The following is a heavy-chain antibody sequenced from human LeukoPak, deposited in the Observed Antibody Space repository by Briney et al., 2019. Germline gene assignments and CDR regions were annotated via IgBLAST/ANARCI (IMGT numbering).Heavy chain of an antibody. CDR2: NYYSGST. J-gene: IGHJ5*02. CDR1: GGSISGVSYY. Sequence: SQTLSLTCSVSGGSISGVSYYWGWIRQSPGKGLEWIGTNYYSGSTYYNPSLKSRVTTSVDLSKNQFSLRLSSVTAADTAVYYCARGPPGGYEFLEWFDPWGQGTLVTVSS. D-gene: IGHD6-13*01. V-gene: IGHV4-39*07. CDR3: ARGPPGGYEFLEWFDP.